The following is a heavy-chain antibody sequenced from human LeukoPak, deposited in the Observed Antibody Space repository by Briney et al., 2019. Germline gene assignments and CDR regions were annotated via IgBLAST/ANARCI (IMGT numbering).Heavy chain of an antibody. CDR2: IYPTDSDT. D-gene: IGHD1-26*01. CDR1: GYRFTTYW. CDR3: ARQGFSGNYQGDAFDI. V-gene: IGHV5-51*01. Sequence: GESLKISCKGSGYRFTTYWIGWVRQMPGKGLEWMWIIYPTDSDTIYSPSFQGHVTISADRSLNTAYLQWSSLKASDTAMYYCARQGFSGNYQGDAFDIWGQGTMVTVYS. J-gene: IGHJ3*02.